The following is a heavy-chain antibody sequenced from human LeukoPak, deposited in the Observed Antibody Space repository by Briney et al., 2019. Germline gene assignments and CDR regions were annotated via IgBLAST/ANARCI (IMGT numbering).Heavy chain of an antibody. J-gene: IGHJ4*02. D-gene: IGHD6-13*01. CDR1: GFTFSSYA. CDR2: ISGSGGST. Sequence: GGSLRLSCAASGFTFSSYAMSWVRQAPGKGLEWVSAISGSGGSTYYADSVKGRFTISRDNSRNTLYLQMNSLRAGDTAVYYCARGVAAAGKGEYYFDYWGQGTLVTVSS. V-gene: IGHV3-23*01. CDR3: ARGVAAAGKGEYYFDY.